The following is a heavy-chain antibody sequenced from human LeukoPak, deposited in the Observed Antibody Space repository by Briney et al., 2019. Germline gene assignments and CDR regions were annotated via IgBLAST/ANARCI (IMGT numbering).Heavy chain of an antibody. V-gene: IGHV4-61*01. CDR1: GGSISSSSYY. Sequence: SETLSLTCTVSGGSISSSSYYWSWIRQPPGKGLEWIGYIYYSGSTNYNPSLKSRVTISVDTSKNQFSLKLSSVTAADTAVYYCARGDSGYYSWGQGTLVTVSS. CDR2: IYYSGST. CDR3: ARGDSGYYS. D-gene: IGHD3-22*01. J-gene: IGHJ4*02.